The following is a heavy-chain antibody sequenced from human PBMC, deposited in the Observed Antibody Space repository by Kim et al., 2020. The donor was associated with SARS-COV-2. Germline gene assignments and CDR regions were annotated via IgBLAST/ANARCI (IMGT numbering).Heavy chain of an antibody. D-gene: IGHD3-10*01. J-gene: IGHJ4*02. CDR3: TTGLGSITMVRGVILDY. Sequence: GGSLRLSCAASGFTFSNAWMSWVRQAPGKGLEWVGRIKSKTDGGTTDYAAPVKGRFTISRDDSKNTLYLQMNSLKTEDTAVYYCTTGLGSITMVRGVILDYWGQGTLVTVSS. CDR1: GFTFSNAW. CDR2: IKSKTDGGTT. V-gene: IGHV3-15*01.